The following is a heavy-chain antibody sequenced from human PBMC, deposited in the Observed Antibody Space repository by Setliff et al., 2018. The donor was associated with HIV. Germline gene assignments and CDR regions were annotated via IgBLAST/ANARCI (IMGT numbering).Heavy chain of an antibody. Sequence: PSETLSLTCAVSGGSIGTANWWSWVRQPPGQGLEWIGENYYSGNTNYNPSLKSRVTMSVDKPKNHLSLKLSSVTAADTALYYCAKGTPSCSFCFDNWGLGTLVTVSS. V-gene: IGHV4-4*02. CDR1: GGSIGTANW. CDR2: NYYSGNT. CDR3: AKGTPSCSFCFDN. J-gene: IGHJ4*02. D-gene: IGHD2-15*01.